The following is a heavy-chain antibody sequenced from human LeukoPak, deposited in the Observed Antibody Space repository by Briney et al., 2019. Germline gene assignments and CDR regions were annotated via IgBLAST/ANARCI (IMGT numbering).Heavy chain of an antibody. CDR3: ATGAGPPIAAADHYYYYYGMDV. Sequence: ASVKVSCKVSGYTLTELPMHWVRQAPGKGLEWMGGFDPEDGETIYAQKFQGRVTMTEDTSTDTAYMELSSLRSEDTAVYYCATGAGPPIAAADHYYYYYGMDVWGKGTTVTVSS. CDR2: FDPEDGET. CDR1: GYTLTELP. J-gene: IGHJ6*04. D-gene: IGHD6-13*01. V-gene: IGHV1-24*01.